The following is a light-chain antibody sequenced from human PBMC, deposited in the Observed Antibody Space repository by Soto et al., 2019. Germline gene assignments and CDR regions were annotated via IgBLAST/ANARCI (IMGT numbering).Light chain of an antibody. CDR2: VAS. V-gene: IGKV1-5*01. J-gene: IGKJ1*01. CDR1: QSISSW. CDR3: QQYNSYSA. Sequence: DIQMTQSPSTLSASVGDRVTITCRASQSISSWLAWYQQKPGKAPKLLIYVASSLESGVPSRFSGSGSGTEFTLTIGSLQPDDLATYYCQQYNSYSAFGQGTKVEIK.